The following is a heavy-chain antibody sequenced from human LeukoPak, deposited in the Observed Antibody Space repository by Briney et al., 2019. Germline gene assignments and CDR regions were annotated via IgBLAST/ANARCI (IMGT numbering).Heavy chain of an antibody. CDR3: ASAYDPDEGDTAMVRDY. J-gene: IGHJ4*02. D-gene: IGHD5-18*01. CDR2: IYYSGST. CDR1: GGSINSGDYY. Sequence: KSSETLSLTCTVSGGSINSGDYYWSWIRQPPGKGLEWIGYIYYSGSTYYNPSLKSRVTISVDTSKNQFSLKLSSVTAADTAVYYCASAYDPDEGDTAMVRDYWGQGTLVTVSS. V-gene: IGHV4-30-4*01.